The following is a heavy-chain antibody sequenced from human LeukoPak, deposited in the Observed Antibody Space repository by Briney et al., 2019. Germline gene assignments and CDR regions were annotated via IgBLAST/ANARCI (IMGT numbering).Heavy chain of an antibody. CDR1: GGSISSGGYS. Sequence: SETLSLTCAVSGGSISSGGYSWSWIRQPPGKGLEWIGYIYHSGSTYYNPSLKSRVTISVDRSKNQFSLKLSSVTAADTAVYYCARAGGVTPFDYWGQGTLVTVSS. CDR3: ARAGGVTPFDY. D-gene: IGHD4-23*01. V-gene: IGHV4-30-2*01. CDR2: IYHSGST. J-gene: IGHJ4*02.